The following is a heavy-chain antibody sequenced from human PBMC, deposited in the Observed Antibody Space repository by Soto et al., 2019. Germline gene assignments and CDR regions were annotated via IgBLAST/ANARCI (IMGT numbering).Heavy chain of an antibody. CDR3: AKVSSSAWAERDY. D-gene: IGHD1-26*01. CDR2: ISGSGGST. J-gene: IGHJ4*02. Sequence: EVQLLESGGDLVQPGGSLRLSCAASGFTFSSYAMSWVRQAPGKGLEWVSVISGSGGSTYYADSVKGRFTISRDNSKTNLYLQMNSLRAEDTAVYYCAKVSSSAWAERDYWGQGTLVTVSS. CDR1: GFTFSSYA. V-gene: IGHV3-23*01.